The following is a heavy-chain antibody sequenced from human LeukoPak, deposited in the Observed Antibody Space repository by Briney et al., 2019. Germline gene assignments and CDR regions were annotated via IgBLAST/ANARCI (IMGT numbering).Heavy chain of an antibody. CDR2: ISGSGGST. D-gene: IGHD2-21*01. CDR3: AKAAAYCGGDCKPPYNWFDP. J-gene: IGHJ5*02. V-gene: IGHV3-23*01. CDR1: GFTFSSYA. Sequence: TGGSLRLSCAASGFTFSSYAMSWVRQAPGKGLEWVSAISGSGGSTYYADFVKGRVTISRDNSKNTLYLQMNSLRAEDTAVYYCAKAAAYCGGDCKPPYNWFDPWGQGTLVTVSS.